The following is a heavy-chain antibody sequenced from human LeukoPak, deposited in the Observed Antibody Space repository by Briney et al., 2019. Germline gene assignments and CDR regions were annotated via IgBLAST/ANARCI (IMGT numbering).Heavy chain of an antibody. D-gene: IGHD2-21*01. V-gene: IGHV4-59*08. CDR2: IYYSGST. Sequence: SETLSLTCTVSGGSISSYYWSWIRQPPGKGLEWIGYIYYSGSTSYNPSLKSRLIISINTSKNQFSLRLSSVTAADTAVYYCARVSGSDLFFDYWGQGTLVTVSS. CDR1: GGSISSYY. J-gene: IGHJ4*02. CDR3: ARVSGSDLFFDY.